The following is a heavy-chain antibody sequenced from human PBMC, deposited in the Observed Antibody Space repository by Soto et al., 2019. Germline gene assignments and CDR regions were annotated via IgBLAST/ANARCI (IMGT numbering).Heavy chain of an antibody. Sequence: GASVKVSCKASGGTFSSYAISWVRQAPGQGLEWMGGIIPIFGTANYAQEFQGRVTITADKSTSTAYMELSSLRSEDTAVYYCARDRVGAYCGGDCYSGWYFDLWGRGTLVTVSS. CDR1: GGTFSSYA. CDR3: ARDRVGAYCGGDCYSGWYFDL. CDR2: IIPIFGTA. V-gene: IGHV1-69*06. D-gene: IGHD2-21*02. J-gene: IGHJ2*01.